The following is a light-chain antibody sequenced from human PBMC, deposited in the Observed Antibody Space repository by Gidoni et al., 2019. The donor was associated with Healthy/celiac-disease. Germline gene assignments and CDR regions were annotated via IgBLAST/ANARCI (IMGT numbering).Light chain of an antibody. CDR3: QQYYRYPIT. CDR1: QGISSY. V-gene: IGKV1-8*01. Sequence: AIRMTQSPSSFSAPTGDSVTITCRASQGISSYLAWYQQKPGKAPKLLIYAASTLQSGVPSRFSGSGSGTDFTLTISCLQSEDFATYYCQQYYRYPITFGQETRLEIK. CDR2: AAS. J-gene: IGKJ5*01.